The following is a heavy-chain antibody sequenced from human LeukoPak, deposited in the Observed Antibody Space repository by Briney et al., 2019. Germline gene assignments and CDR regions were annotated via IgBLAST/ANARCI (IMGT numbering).Heavy chain of an antibody. CDR1: GFTFSDYY. Sequence: GGSLRLSCAASGFTFSDYYMSWIRQAPGKGLEWPSYISKNGKTIYYADSVKGRFTISRDNAKKSVYLQMNSLRAEDTAVYYCATTGLLGDIPWGQGTLVTVSS. CDR2: ISKNGKTI. CDR3: ATTGLLGDIP. J-gene: IGHJ5*02. D-gene: IGHD2-21*01. V-gene: IGHV3-11*01.